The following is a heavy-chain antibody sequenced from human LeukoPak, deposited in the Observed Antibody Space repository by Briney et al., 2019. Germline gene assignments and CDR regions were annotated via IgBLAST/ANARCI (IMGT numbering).Heavy chain of an antibody. CDR2: IIPILGIA. D-gene: IGHD6-6*01. CDR3: ARSLSKGSSSPYYY. V-gene: IGHV1-69*04. Sequence: ASVKVSCKASGGTFSSYGISWVRQAPGQGLEWMGRIIPILGIANYAQKFQGRVTITADKSTSTAYMELRSLRSDDTAVYYCARSLSKGSSSPYYYWGQGTLVTVSS. J-gene: IGHJ4*02. CDR1: GGTFSSYG.